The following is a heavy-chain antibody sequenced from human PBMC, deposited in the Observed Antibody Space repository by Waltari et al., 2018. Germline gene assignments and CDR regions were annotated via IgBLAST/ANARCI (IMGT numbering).Heavy chain of an antibody. CDR3: ARGGSYGDYSRCDY. D-gene: IGHD4-17*01. CDR1: GFTFSRYE. V-gene: IGHV3-48*03. CDR2: ISSSSSLI. J-gene: IGHJ4*02. Sequence: EVQLVESGGGLVQPGDSLSLSCAASGFTFSRYEMNWVRQAPGKGLEWISYISSSSSLIYYADSVKGRFTISRDNAKNSLFLQMNSLRAEDTAVYYCARGGSYGDYSRCDYWGQGTLVTVSS.